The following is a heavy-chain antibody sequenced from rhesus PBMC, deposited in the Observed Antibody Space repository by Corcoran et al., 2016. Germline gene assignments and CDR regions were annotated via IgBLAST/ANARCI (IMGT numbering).Heavy chain of an antibody. Sequence: QVQLQESGPGLVKPSETLSLTCAVSGGSFSSYWWSWIRQPPGKGLEWIGEINGNSGSTNYNPSLKGRVTISNDASKNQFSLKLSSVTAADTAVYYCARFGAAGLFDYWGQGVLVTVSS. J-gene: IGHJ4*01. V-gene: IGHV4-80*01. D-gene: IGHD6-25*01. CDR3: ARFGAAGLFDY. CDR1: GGSFSSYW. CDR2: INGNSGST.